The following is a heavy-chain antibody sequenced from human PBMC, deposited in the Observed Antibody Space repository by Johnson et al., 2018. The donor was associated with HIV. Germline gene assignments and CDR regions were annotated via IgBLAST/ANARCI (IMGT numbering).Heavy chain of an antibody. J-gene: IGHJ3*02. CDR3: ASDPADSSKAFDI. D-gene: IGHD3-22*01. Sequence: VQLVESGGGLVQPGGSLRLSCAASGFTFSSYWMHWVRQAPGKGLVWVSRINSDGSSTSYADSVKGRFTISRDNAKNTLYLQMNSLRAEDTAVYYCASDPADSSKAFDIWGQGTMVTVSS. CDR1: GFTFSSYW. CDR2: INSDGSST. V-gene: IGHV3-74*02.